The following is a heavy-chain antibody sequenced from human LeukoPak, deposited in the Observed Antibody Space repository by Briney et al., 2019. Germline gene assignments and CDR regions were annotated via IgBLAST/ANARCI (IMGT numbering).Heavy chain of an antibody. CDR3: AREGLWFGDDASYYFDY. CDR1: GFTFSSYW. CDR2: IKQDGSEK. J-gene: IGHJ4*02. Sequence: GGSLRLSCAASGFTFSSYWMSWVRQAPGKGLEWVANIKQDGSEKYYVDSVKGRFTISRDNAKNSLYLRMNSLRAEDTAVYYCAREGLWFGDDASYYFDYWGQGTLVTVSS. D-gene: IGHD3-10*01. V-gene: IGHV3-7*01.